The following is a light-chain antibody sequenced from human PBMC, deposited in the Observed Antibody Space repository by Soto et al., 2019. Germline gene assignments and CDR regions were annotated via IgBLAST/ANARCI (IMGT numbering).Light chain of an antibody. CDR1: ETISRY. Sequence: DIQMTQSPSSLSASIGERVIITCRASETISRYLNWYQSKPGKAPRLLISAASSLQSGVPSRFSGSGSGTEFSLTISNLQPDDCATYYCQQYENYWTFGQGTRVEIK. CDR3: QQYENYWT. J-gene: IGKJ1*01. CDR2: AAS. V-gene: IGKV1-39*01.